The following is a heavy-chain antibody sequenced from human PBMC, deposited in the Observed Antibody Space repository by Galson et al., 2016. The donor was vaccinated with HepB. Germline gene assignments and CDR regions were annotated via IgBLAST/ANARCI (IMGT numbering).Heavy chain of an antibody. J-gene: IGHJ4*02. V-gene: IGHV3-23*01. Sequence: SLRLSCAASGFTLSTYAMSWVRQAPGKGLEWVSTIRGDGGSTSYADSVKGRFTISRDSSKNTVYLQMNSLRAEDTAVYYCARDRGIQLWSRDGFDYWGQGTLVTVSS. CDR3: ARDRGIQLWSRDGFDY. CDR1: GFTLSTYA. CDR2: IRGDGGST. D-gene: IGHD5-18*01.